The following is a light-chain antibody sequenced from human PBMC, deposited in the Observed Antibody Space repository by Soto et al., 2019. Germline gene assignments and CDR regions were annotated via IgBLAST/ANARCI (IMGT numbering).Light chain of an antibody. V-gene: IGKV3-11*01. CDR2: DAS. Sequence: EIVLTHSPATLSLSPGETATLSCRASQSISSYLAWYQQKPGQAPRLLIYDASNRATGIPARFSGRGSGTDFTLTITSLEPEDFAVYYCQQRSNWPITFGQGTRLEIK. CDR3: QQRSNWPIT. CDR1: QSISSY. J-gene: IGKJ5*01.